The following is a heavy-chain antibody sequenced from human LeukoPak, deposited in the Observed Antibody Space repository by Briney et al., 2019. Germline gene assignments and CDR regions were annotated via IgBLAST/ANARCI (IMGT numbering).Heavy chain of an antibody. J-gene: IGHJ6*03. CDR2: INHSGST. Sequence: ETLSLTCAVYGGSFSGYYWSWIRQPPGKGLEWIGEINHSGSTNYNPSLKSRVTISVDTSKNQFSLKLSSVTAADTAVYYCARGRQQLVPKSRYYYYYYMDAWGKGTTVTVSS. CDR3: ARGRQQLVPKSRYYYYYYMDA. D-gene: IGHD6-13*01. CDR1: GGSFSGYY. V-gene: IGHV4-34*01.